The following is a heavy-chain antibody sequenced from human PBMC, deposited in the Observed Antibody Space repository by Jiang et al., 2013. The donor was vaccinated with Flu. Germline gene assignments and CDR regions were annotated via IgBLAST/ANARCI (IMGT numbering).Heavy chain of an antibody. J-gene: IGHJ4*02. CDR3: ARRGQPLLYPNTFDY. Sequence: LKISCKGSGYSFTSYWIGWVRQMPGKGLEWMGIIYPGDSDTRYSPSFQGQVTISADKSISTAYLQWSSLKASDTAMYYCARRGQPLLYPNTFDYWGQGTLVTVSS. CDR2: IYPGDSDT. D-gene: IGHD2-2*02. V-gene: IGHV5-51*01. CDR1: GYSFTSYW.